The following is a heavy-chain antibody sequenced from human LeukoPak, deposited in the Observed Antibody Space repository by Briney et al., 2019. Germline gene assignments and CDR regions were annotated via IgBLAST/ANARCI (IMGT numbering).Heavy chain of an antibody. CDR2: INPNSGGT. V-gene: IGHV1-2*02. CDR1: GYTFTGYY. D-gene: IGHD3-3*01. J-gene: IGHJ6*03. CDR3: ARAYYDFWSGSHYMDV. Sequence: ASVKVSCKASGYTFTGYYMHWVRQAPGQGLEWMRWINPNSGGTNYAQKFQGRVTMTRDTSISTAYMELSRLRSDDTAVYYCARAYYDFWSGSHYMDVWGKGTTVTVSS.